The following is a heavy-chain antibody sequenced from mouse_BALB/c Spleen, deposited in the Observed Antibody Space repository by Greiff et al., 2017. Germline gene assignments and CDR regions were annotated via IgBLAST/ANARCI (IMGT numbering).Heavy chain of an antibody. J-gene: IGHJ2*01. CDR1: GFNIKDTY. Sequence: VQLKQSGAELVKPGASVKLSCTASGFNIKDTYMHWVKQRPEQGLEWIGRIDPANGNTKYDPKFQGKATITADTSSNTAYLQLSSLTSEDTAVYYCGRIYQGSSFSYFGYWGQGTTPTGSS. V-gene: IGHV14-3*02. CDR3: GRIYQGSSFSYFGY. D-gene: IGHD1-1*01. CDR2: IDPANGNT.